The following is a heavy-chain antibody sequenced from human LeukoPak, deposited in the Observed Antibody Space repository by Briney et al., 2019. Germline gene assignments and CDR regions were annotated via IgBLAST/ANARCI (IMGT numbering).Heavy chain of an antibody. CDR3: ARVSTASGYYYGMDV. J-gene: IGHJ6*02. CDR2: IDSSSGYI. V-gene: IGHV3-21*01. CDR1: GFTFSSYT. D-gene: IGHD5-18*01. Sequence: PGGSLRLSCAASGFTFSSYTMHWVRQAPGKEKEWVSSIDSSSGYIYSADSVKGRFTISRDNAKNSLYLQMNSLRAEDTAVYYCARVSTASGYYYGMDVWGQGTTVTVSS.